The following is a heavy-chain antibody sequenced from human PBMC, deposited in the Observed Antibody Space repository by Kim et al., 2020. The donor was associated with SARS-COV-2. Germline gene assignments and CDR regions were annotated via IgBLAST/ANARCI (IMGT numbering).Heavy chain of an antibody. D-gene: IGHD6-13*01. V-gene: IGHV3-48*03. CDR2: I. Sequence: IYYADSVKGQFTISRDNAKNSLYLQMNSLRAEETAVYYCANKYSGSSGGYWGQGTLVTVSS. J-gene: IGHJ4*02. CDR3: ANKYSGSSGGY.